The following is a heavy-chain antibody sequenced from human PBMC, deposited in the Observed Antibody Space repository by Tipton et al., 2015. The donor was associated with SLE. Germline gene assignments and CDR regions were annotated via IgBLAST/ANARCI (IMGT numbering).Heavy chain of an antibody. CDR2: IYYSGST. CDR3: ARGRLGDSQHHFDY. D-gene: IGHD1-26*01. V-gene: IGHV4-61*01. J-gene: IGHJ4*02. Sequence: TLSLTCTVSGGSVSSGSYYWSWIRQPPWKGLEWIGYIYYSGSTNYNPSLKSRVTISVDTSKNQFSLKVSSVTAADTAVYYCARGRLGDSQHHFDYWGQGTLVTVSS. CDR1: GGSVSSGSYY.